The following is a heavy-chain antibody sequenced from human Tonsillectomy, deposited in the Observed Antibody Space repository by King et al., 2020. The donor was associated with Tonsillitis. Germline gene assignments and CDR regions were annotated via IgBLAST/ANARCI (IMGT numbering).Heavy chain of an antibody. CDR2: IRGSGGST. CDR3: AKDGTMIVVWWAFDI. D-gene: IGHD3-22*01. CDR1: GFTFSSYA. V-gene: IGHV3-23*04. J-gene: IGHJ3*02. Sequence: VQLVESGGGLVQPGGALRLSCAASGFTFSSYAMSWVRQAPGKGLEWVSAIRGSGGSTYSADSVKGRFTISRDNSKNTLYLQMNSLRAEDTAVYYCAKDGTMIVVWWAFDIWGQGTMVTVSS.